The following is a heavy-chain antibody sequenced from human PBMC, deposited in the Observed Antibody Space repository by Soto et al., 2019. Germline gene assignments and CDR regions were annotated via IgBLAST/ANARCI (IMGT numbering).Heavy chain of an antibody. D-gene: IGHD3-16*01. CDR2: IIPIFGTA. J-gene: IGHJ4*02. CDR3: AGGPTDYFDY. V-gene: IGHV1-69*13. Sequence: SVKVSCKASGGTFSSYAISWVRQAPGQGLEWMGGIIPIFGTANYAQKFQGRVTITADESTSTACMEPSSLRSEDTAVYYCAGGPTDYFDYWGQGTLVTVSS. CDR1: GGTFSSYA.